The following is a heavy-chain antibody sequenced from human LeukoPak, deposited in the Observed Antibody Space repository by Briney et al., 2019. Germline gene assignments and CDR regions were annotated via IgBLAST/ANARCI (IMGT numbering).Heavy chain of an antibody. CDR2: IYYSGST. Sequence: SETLSLTCTVSGGSISGSSYYWGWIRQPPGTGLEWIGSIYYSGSTYYNPSLKSRVTISVDTSKNQFSLKLSSVTAADTAVYYCASEMAETEGDYFDYWGQGTLVTVSS. D-gene: IGHD5-24*01. CDR3: ASEMAETEGDYFDY. CDR1: GGSISGSSYY. V-gene: IGHV4-39*07. J-gene: IGHJ4*02.